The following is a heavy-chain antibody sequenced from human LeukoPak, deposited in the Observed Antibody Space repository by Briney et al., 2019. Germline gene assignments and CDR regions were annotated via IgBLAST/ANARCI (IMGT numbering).Heavy chain of an antibody. D-gene: IGHD2-15*01. Sequence: GGSLRLSCAASGFIVSANYMSWVRQTPGKGLEWVSIFYSGGATFYVESVKGRFTISRDNSKNMLYLQMNSLRAEDTAVYYCARGRGLDVWGQGTTVTVSS. V-gene: IGHV3-53*01. J-gene: IGHJ6*02. CDR3: ARGRGLDV. CDR2: FYSGGAT. CDR1: GFIVSANY.